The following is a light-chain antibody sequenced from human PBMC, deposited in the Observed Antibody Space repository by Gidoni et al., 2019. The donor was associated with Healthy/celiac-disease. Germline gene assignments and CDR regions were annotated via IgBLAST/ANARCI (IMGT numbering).Light chain of an antibody. CDR1: QSVSSSY. CDR3: KQYGSSPLFT. CDR2: GAS. Sequence: EIVLTHSPGTLSLSPGERATLSCRASQSVSSSYLAWYQQKPGQAPRLLIYGASSRATGIPDRFSGSGSGTDFTLTISRLEPEDFALYYCKQYGSSPLFTFXPXTKVDIK. V-gene: IGKV3-20*01. J-gene: IGKJ3*01.